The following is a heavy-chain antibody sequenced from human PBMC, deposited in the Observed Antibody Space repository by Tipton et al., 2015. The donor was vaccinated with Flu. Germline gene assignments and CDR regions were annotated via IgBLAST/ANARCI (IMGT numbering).Heavy chain of an antibody. CDR2: ISSSGSTI. Sequence: SLRLSCAASGFTFSSYEMNWVRQAPGKGLGWLSYISSSGSTISYADSVRGRFTISRDNAKNSLYLQMNSLRAEDTAVYYCARVDLFGSGWPTAFDIWGQGTMVTVSS. CDR1: GFTFSSYE. CDR3: ARVDLFGSGWPTAFDI. J-gene: IGHJ3*02. D-gene: IGHD6-19*01. V-gene: IGHV3-48*03.